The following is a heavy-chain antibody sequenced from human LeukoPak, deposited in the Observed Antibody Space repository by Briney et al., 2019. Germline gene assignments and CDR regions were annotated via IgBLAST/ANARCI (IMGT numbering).Heavy chain of an antibody. D-gene: IGHD3-10*02. CDR1: GFTFSDYY. Sequence: GGSLRLSCAASGFTFSDYYMSWIRQAPGKGLEWVSYISYSGSTIYYADSVKGRFTISRDNAKNTLFLQMSSLTVEDTAVYYCTTFVALRAFDVWGQGTMVTVS. CDR2: ISYSGSTI. V-gene: IGHV3-11*04. J-gene: IGHJ3*01. CDR3: TTFVALRAFDV.